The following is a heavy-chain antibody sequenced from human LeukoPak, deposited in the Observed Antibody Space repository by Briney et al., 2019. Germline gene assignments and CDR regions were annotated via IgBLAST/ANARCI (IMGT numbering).Heavy chain of an antibody. CDR1: GYTFTTHA. Sequence: ASVKVSCKASGYTFTTHAIHWVRQAPGQRLEWMGWISTGNGNTKYSQKFQGRATLIRDTSANTAYVELSSLTYEDTAVYYCARRDGRSFDYWGQGTLVTVSS. V-gene: IGHV1-3*04. CDR3: ARRDGRSFDY. J-gene: IGHJ4*02. D-gene: IGHD1-26*01. CDR2: ISTGNGNT.